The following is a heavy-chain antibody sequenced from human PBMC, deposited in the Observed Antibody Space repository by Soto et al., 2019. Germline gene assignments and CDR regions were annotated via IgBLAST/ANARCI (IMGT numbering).Heavy chain of an antibody. CDR2: IGTSSSTI. Sequence: EVQLVESGGGLVQPGGSLRLSCAASGFTFRNYSMNWVRQAPGKGLEWVSCIGTSSSTIYYADSVKGRFTISRDNAKNSLYLQMNSLRDEDTAVYYCARVRRWDYNNFDWGQGTLVTGSS. V-gene: IGHV3-48*02. CDR3: ARVRRWDYNNFD. J-gene: IGHJ4*02. D-gene: IGHD1-1*01. CDR1: GFTFRNYS.